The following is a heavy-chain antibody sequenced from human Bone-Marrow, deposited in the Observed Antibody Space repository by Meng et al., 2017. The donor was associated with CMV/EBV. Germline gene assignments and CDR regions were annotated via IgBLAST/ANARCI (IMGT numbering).Heavy chain of an antibody. V-gene: IGHV3-21*01. Sequence: GESLKISCAASGFTFSSYSMNWVRQAPGKGLEWVSSISSSSSYIYYADSVKGRFTISRDNAKNSLYLQMNSLRAEDTAVYYCARDVGVIVVVPAAIPWFDPWGQGTLVTVSS. CDR3: ARDVGVIVVVPAAIPWFDP. J-gene: IGHJ5*02. CDR2: ISSSSSYI. D-gene: IGHD2-2*01. CDR1: GFTFSSYS.